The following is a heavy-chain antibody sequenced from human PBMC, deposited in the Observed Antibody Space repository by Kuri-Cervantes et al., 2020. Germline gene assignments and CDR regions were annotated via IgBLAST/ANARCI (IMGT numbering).Heavy chain of an antibody. CDR2: ISSSSSYI. CDR1: GFTFSSYS. Sequence: GESLKISCAASGFTFSSYSMNWVRQAPGKGLEWVSSISSSSSYIYYADSVKGRFTISRDNSKDTLYVQMNSLRAEDTAVYYCARVLYGGDSFWYIDLWGRGTLVTVSS. CDR3: ARVLYGGDSFWYIDL. J-gene: IGHJ2*01. D-gene: IGHD4-23*01. V-gene: IGHV3-21*04.